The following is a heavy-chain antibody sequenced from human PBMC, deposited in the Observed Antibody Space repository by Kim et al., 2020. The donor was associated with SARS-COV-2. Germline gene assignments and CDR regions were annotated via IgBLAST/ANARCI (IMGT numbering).Heavy chain of an antibody. D-gene: IGHD3-22*01. J-gene: IGHJ3*02. V-gene: IGHV3-23*01. Sequence: RFTISRDNSKNTLYLQMNSLRAEDTAVYYCAKDLWFSEKYYYDSSGYFDIWGQGTMVTVSS. CDR3: AKDLWFSEKYYYDSSGYFDI.